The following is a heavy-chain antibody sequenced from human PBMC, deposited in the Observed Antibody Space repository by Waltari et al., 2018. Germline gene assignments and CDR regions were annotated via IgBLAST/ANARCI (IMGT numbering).Heavy chain of an antibody. Sequence: QVQLQESGPGLVKPSETLSLTGTVSGGSISSYYWSWIRQPPGKGLEWIWYIDYSGSTNYNPSLKSRVTVSVDTSKNQFSLKLSSVTSADTAVYYCASLYSSGWYDAFDIWGQGTMVTVSS. CDR3: ASLYSSGWYDAFDI. CDR1: GGSISSYY. J-gene: IGHJ3*02. V-gene: IGHV4-59*08. D-gene: IGHD6-19*01. CDR2: IDYSGST.